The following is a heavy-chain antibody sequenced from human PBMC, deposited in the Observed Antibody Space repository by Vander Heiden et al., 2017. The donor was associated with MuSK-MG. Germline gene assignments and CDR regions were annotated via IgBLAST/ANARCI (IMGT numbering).Heavy chain of an antibody. CDR3: ARGTYYDYVWGSSDY. CDR2: ISSSSSYI. J-gene: IGHJ4*02. V-gene: IGHV3-21*01. CDR1: GFTSSSYS. Sequence: EVQLVASGGGLVKPGGSLRLSCAASGFTSSSYSMNWVRQAPGKRLEWVSSISSSSSYIYYADSVKGRFTISRDNAKNSLYLQMNSLRAEDTAVYYCARGTYYDYVWGSSDYWGQGTLVTVSS. D-gene: IGHD3-16*01.